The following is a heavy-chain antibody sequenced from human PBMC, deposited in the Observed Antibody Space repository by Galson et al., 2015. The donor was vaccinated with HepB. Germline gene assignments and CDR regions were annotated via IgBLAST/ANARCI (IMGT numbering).Heavy chain of an antibody. CDR3: AYCSGDCYNLRGTFDS. Sequence: SLRLSCAASGFTFSSYSMHWVRQAPGKGLEWVAVISYDGANKYYADSVKGRFTISRDNSKNTLYLQMNSLRAEDTAVYYCAYCSGDCYNLRGTFDSWGQGTLVTVSS. D-gene: IGHD2-21*02. CDR1: GFTFSSYS. CDR2: ISYDGANK. J-gene: IGHJ4*02. V-gene: IGHV3-30*04.